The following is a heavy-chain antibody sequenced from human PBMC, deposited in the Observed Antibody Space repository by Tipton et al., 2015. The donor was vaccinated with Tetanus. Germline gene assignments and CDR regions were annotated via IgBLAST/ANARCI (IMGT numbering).Heavy chain of an antibody. V-gene: IGHV4-30-2*01. J-gene: IGHJ4*02. CDR3: ARVVIWFGAPPSHFDY. CDR1: GGSISSGGYS. CDR2: IYHSGST. Sequence: TLSLTCAVSGGSISSGGYSWSWIRQPPGKGLEWIGYIYHSGSTYYNPSLKSRVTISVDRSKNQFSLKLSSMTAADTAVYYCARVVIWFGAPPSHFDYWGQGTLVTVSS. D-gene: IGHD3-10*01.